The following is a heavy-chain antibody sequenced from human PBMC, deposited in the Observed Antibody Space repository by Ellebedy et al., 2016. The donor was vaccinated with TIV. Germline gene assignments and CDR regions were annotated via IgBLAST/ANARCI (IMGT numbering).Heavy chain of an antibody. CDR2: INHSGST. V-gene: IGHV4-34*01. J-gene: IGHJ4*02. D-gene: IGHD6-13*01. Sequence: SETLSLTXAVYGGSFSGYYWSWIRQPPGKGLEWIGEINHSGSTNYNPSLKSRVTISVDTSKNQFSLKLSSVTAADTAVYYCARGSSWYRTFDYWGQGTLVTVSS. CDR3: ARGSSWYRTFDY. CDR1: GGSFSGYY.